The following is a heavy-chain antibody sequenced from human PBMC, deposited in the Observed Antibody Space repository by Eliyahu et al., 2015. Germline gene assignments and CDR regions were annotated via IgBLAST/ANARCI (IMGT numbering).Heavy chain of an antibody. CDR3: AREGGKVGAGPFDY. D-gene: IGHD1-26*01. J-gene: IGHJ4*02. V-gene: IGHV3-33*01. CDR2: IWYDGSNK. Sequence: QVQLVESGGGVVQPGRSLRLSCAASGFPXXXYGMHWVRXAPGKGLEWVAVIWYDGSNKYYADSVKGRFTISRDNSKNTLYLQMNSLRAEDTAVYYCAREGGKVGAGPFDYWGQGTLVTVSS. CDR1: GFPXXXYG.